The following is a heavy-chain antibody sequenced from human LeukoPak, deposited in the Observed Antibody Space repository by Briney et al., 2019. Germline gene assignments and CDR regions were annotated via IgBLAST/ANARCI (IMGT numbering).Heavy chain of an antibody. CDR1: GGSINIDNW. Sequence: ASGTLSLTCAVSGGSINIDNWWSWVRQPPGKGLEWIGEIYHSGSTNYNPSLKSRVTISVDKSKNQFSLNLSSVTAADTAVYYCVRVGRYGLPIWGQGTLVTVSS. V-gene: IGHV4-4*02. CDR2: IYHSGST. D-gene: IGHD3-16*01. J-gene: IGHJ4*02. CDR3: VRVGRYGLPI.